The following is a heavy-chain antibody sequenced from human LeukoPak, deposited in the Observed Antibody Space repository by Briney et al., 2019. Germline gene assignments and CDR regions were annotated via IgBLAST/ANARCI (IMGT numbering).Heavy chain of an antibody. CDR2: IFYTGKT. J-gene: IGHJ4*02. CDR3: ARVFDS. Sequence: SETLSLTCTVSGGVVSTSDYYWGWIRQSPGKGLEWIGDIFYTGKTNYNPSLKSRATISLDTSKNQFSLRLTSVIAADTAVYFCARVFDSWGQGKLVTVSS. V-gene: IGHV4-39*07. CDR1: GGVVSTSDYY.